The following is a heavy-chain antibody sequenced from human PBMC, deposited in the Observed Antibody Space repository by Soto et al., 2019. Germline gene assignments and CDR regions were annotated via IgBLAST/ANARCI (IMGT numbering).Heavy chain of an antibody. Sequence: ASVKVSCKASGYTFTGYYMHWVRQAPGQGLEWMGWINPNSGGTNYAQKFQGRVTMTTDTSTSTAYMELRSLRSDDTAVYYCARSVAGTEDVVWFDPWGQGTLVTVSS. D-gene: IGHD6-19*01. CDR1: GYTFTGYY. CDR2: INPNSGGT. V-gene: IGHV1-2*02. CDR3: ARSVAGTEDVVWFDP. J-gene: IGHJ5*02.